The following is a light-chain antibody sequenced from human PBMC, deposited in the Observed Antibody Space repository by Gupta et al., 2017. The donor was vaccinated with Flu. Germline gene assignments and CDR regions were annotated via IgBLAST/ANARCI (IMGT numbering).Light chain of an antibody. CDR1: QGSSSD. CDR3: QHSNNFPRI. J-gene: IGKJ2*02. V-gene: IGKV1-9*01. CDR2: SAS. Sequence: DIQLIQSPSFLSASVGDRVTITFLASQGSSSDLAWYQQKPGTAPKLLIYSASTWQSGVPSRFSGSGSGTEFTLTISSLQPEDFATYYCQHSNNFPRIFGQGTKLEIK.